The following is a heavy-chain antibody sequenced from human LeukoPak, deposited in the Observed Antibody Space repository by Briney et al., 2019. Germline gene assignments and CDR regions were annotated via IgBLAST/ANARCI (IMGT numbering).Heavy chain of an antibody. CDR2: INHSGST. CDR3: ARGLRGGSRRFDP. Sequence: SETLSLTCAVYGGSFSGYYRSWIRQPPGKGLEWIGEINHSGSTNYNPSLKSRVTISVDTSKNQFSLKLSSVTAADTAVYYCARGLRGGSRRFDPWGQGTLVTVSS. D-gene: IGHD2-15*01. V-gene: IGHV4-34*01. CDR1: GGSFSGYY. J-gene: IGHJ5*02.